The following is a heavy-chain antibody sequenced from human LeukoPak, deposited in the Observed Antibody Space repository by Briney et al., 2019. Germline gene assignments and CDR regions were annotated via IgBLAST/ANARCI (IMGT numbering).Heavy chain of an antibody. CDR2: INPNSGGT. J-gene: IGHJ4*02. V-gene: IGHV1-2*02. D-gene: IGHD3-3*01. CDR3: ARVDVLRFLECLSPFDY. Sequence: ASVKVSCKASGYTFTGYYMHWVRQAPGQGREWMGWINPNSGGTNYAQKFQGRVTMTRDTSISTAYMELSRLSSDDTAVYYCARVDVLRFLECLSPFDYWGQGTLVTVSS. CDR1: GYTFTGYY.